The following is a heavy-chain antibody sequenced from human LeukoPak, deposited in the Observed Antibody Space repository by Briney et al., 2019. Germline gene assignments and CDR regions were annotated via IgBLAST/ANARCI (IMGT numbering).Heavy chain of an antibody. CDR1: GFSFSTFA. D-gene: IGHD3-10*01. CDR3: VKDRGQGYYFDY. Sequence: PGGSLRPSRSASGFSFSTFAMHWVRQAPGKGLEYVSTISGDGGSTYYADSVKGRFTISRDNSRNTLFLQMSSLRAEDTAVYYCVKDRGQGYYFDYWGQGTLVTVSS. CDR2: ISGDGGST. V-gene: IGHV3-64D*06. J-gene: IGHJ4*02.